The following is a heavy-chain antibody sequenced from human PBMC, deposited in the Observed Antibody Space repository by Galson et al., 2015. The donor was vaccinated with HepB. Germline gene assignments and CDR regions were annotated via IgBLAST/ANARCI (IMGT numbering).Heavy chain of an antibody. CDR3: ARGRGWIFDY. J-gene: IGHJ4*02. CDR2: IKEDGGES. Sequence: SLRLSCAASGVTFSGSWQHWVRQAPGKGLEWVANIKEDGGESYFVGSVKGRFAISRDNAVNSVYLQMNSLRAEDTAMYYCARGRGWIFDYWGQGTQVTVSS. D-gene: IGHD6-19*01. CDR1: GVTFSGSW. V-gene: IGHV3-7*03.